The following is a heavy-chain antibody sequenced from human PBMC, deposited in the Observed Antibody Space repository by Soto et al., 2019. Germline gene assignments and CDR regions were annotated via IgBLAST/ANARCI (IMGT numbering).Heavy chain of an antibody. CDR3: TTVLCGGDCYDYYYGMDV. D-gene: IGHD2-21*02. CDR2: IKSKTDGGTT. CDR1: GFTFSNAW. Sequence: GGSLRLSCAASGFTFSNAWMSWVRQAPGKGLEWVGRIKSKTDGGTTGYAAPVKGRFTISRDDSKNTLYLQMNSLKTEDTAVYYCTTVLCGGDCYDYYYGMDVWGQGTTVTVSS. V-gene: IGHV3-15*01. J-gene: IGHJ6*02.